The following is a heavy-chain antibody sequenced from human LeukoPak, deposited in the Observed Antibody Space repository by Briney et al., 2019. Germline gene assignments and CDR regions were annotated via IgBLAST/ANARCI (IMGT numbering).Heavy chain of an antibody. CDR2: INPSGGST. CDR3: ARFSAVAAIDY. V-gene: IGHV1-46*01. CDR1: GYTFTSYY. Sequence: ASVKVSCKASGYTFTSYYMHWVRQAPGQGLEWMGIINPSGGSTSYAQKFQGRVTMTRDTSTSTVYMELNSLRSEDTAVYYCARFSAVAAIDYWGQGTLVTVSS. J-gene: IGHJ4*02. D-gene: IGHD2-15*01.